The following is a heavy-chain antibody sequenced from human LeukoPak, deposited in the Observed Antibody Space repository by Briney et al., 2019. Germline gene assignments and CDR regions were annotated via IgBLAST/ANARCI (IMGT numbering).Heavy chain of an antibody. CDR3: ARTGGDGNYYYMDV. CDR1: GGSISSYY. D-gene: IGHD2-21*02. J-gene: IGHJ6*03. CDR2: IYYSGST. V-gene: IGHV4-59*01. Sequence: SSETLSLTCTVSGGSISSYYWSWIRQPPGKGLEWIGYIYYSGSTNYNPSLKSRVTISVDTSKNQFSLKLSSVTAADTAVYYCARTGGDGNYYYMDVWGKGTTVTISS.